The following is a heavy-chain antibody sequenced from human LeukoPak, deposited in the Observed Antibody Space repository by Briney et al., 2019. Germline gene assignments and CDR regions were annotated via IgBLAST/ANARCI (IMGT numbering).Heavy chain of an antibody. CDR2: LYSGGNT. V-gene: IGHV3-53*01. Sequence: GGSLRLSCAASGFTVSSNYMSWVRQAPGKGLEWVPVLYSGGNTYYTDSVKGRFTISRDNSKNTLYLQMNSLRGEDTAVYYCARVSGFRVYWGQGTLVTVS. CDR3: ARVSGFRVY. CDR1: GFTVSSNY. J-gene: IGHJ4*02. D-gene: IGHD3-3*01.